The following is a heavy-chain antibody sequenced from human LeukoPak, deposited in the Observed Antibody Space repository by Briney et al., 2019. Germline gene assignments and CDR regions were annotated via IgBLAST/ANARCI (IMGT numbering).Heavy chain of an antibody. Sequence: GGSLRLSCAASGFTFSSYGMHWVRQAPGKGLEWVAFIRYDGSNKYYADSVKGRFTISRDNSKNTLYLQMNSLRAEDTAVYYCAKDSILVVVIAEVGDFDYWGQGTLVAVSS. CDR2: IRYDGSNK. J-gene: IGHJ4*02. D-gene: IGHD2-21*01. CDR3: AKDSILVVVIAEVGDFDY. V-gene: IGHV3-30*02. CDR1: GFTFSSYG.